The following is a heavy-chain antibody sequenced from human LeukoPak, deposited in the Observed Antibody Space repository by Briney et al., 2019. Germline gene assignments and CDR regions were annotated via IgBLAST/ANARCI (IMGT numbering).Heavy chain of an antibody. CDR3: ARVVSGFGYFDY. CDR2: IYHSGST. V-gene: IGHV4-30-2*01. J-gene: IGHJ4*02. Sequence: PSETLSPTCAVSGGSISSGGYSWSWIRQPPGKGLEWIGYIYHSGSTYYNPSLKSRVTISVDRSKNQFSLKLSSVTAADTAVYYCARVVSGFGYFDYWGQGTLVTVSS. D-gene: IGHD3-16*01. CDR1: GGSISSGGYS.